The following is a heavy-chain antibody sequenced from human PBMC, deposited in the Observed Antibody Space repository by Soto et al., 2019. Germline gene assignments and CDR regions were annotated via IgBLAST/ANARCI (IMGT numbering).Heavy chain of an antibody. V-gene: IGHV3-49*03. CDR2: IRSKAYGGTT. CDR3: TRRGSYLAIYYYYGMEG. D-gene: IGHD1-26*01. J-gene: IGHJ6*02. CDR1: GFTFGDYA. Sequence: PGGSLRLSCTASGFTFGDYAMSWFRQAPGKGLEWVGFIRSKAYGGTTEYAASVKGRFTISRDDSKSIAYLQMNSLKTEDTAVYYCTRRGSYLAIYYYYGMEGWGQGTTGTV.